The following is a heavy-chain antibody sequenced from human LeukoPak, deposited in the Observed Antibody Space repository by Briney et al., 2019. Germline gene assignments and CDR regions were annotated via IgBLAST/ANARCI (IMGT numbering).Heavy chain of an antibody. J-gene: IGHJ6*04. CDR1: GFTFSSYE. V-gene: IGHV3-64*01. CDR3: ARDRPGDV. CDR2: ISSNGDST. Sequence: PGGSLRLSCAASGFTFSSYEMHWVRQAPGKGLEYVSAISSNGDSTYYANLVKGRFIISRDNSKNTLYLQMGSLRPEDMAVYYCARDRPGDVWGEGTTVTVSS.